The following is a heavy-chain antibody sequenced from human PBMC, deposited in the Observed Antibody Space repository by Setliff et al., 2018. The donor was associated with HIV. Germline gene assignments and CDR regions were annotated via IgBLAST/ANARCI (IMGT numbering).Heavy chain of an antibody. CDR2: IYGDGSDP. V-gene: IGHV5-51*01. CDR3: ARPQYHQSSDAFDI. CDR1: GYKFTDYW. Sequence: PGESLKISCKGFGYKFTDYWVGWVRQMPGEGLEWMGVIYGDGSDPRYSPSFQGQVTISVDKSINPAYLRWTSLKASDTALYYCARPQYHQSSDAFDIWGQGTMVTVSS. J-gene: IGHJ3*02.